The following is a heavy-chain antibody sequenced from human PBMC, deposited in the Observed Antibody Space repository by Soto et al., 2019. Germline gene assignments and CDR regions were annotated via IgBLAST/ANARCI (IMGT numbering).Heavy chain of an antibody. CDR1: GGSISSGGYS. D-gene: IGHD2-2*01. CDR2: IYHSGST. Sequence: QLQLQESGSGLVKLSQTLSLTCAVSGGSISSGGYSWSWIRQPPGKGLEWIGYIYHSGSTYYNPSLKRRVTISVDRTKTQFSLKLSSVTAAATAVYYCARQPYQSDAFDIWGQGTTVTVSS. CDR3: ARQPYQSDAFDI. J-gene: IGHJ3*02. V-gene: IGHV4-30-2*01.